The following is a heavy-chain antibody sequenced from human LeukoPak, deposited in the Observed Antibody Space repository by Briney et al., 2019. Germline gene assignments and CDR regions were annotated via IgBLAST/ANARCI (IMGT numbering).Heavy chain of an antibody. CDR3: ARDNPPDY. CDR2: IKQDGSEK. J-gene: IGHJ4*02. CDR1: GFTFSSSW. Sequence: GGSLRLSCVASGFTFSSSWMSWVRQAPGKGLEWVANIKQDGSEKSYVESLRGPFTISRDNAKNSLYLQLNSLRAEDTALYYCARDNPPDYWGQGTLVTVSS. V-gene: IGHV3-7*03.